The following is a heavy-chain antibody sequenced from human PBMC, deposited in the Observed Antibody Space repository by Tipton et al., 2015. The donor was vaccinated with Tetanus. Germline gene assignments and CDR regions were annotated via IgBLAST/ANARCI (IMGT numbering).Heavy chain of an antibody. D-gene: IGHD4-17*01. CDR3: AKDQGPDYGDQLEY. Sequence: QLVQSGAEVKKPGASVKVSCKASGYTFIGHYMHWVRQAPGQGLEWMGWISAYNGNTKYAQKYQGRLTMTTDTSTSTAYMELKSLRSDDTAVYYCAKDQGPDYGDQLEYWGQGILVTVSS. CDR1: GYTFIGHY. V-gene: IGHV1-18*04. CDR2: ISAYNGNT. J-gene: IGHJ4*02.